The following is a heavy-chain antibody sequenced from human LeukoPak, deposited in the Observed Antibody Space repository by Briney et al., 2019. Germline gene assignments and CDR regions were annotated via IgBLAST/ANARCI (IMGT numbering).Heavy chain of an antibody. D-gene: IGHD5-24*01. CDR2: ISYDGSNK. Sequence: GGSLRLSCAASGFTFSSYAMHWVRQAPGKGLEWVAVISYDGSNKYYADSVKGRFTISRDNSKNTLYLQMNSLRAEDTAVYYCXXXXWLDAFDIWGQGTMVTVSS. V-gene: IGHV3-30-3*01. CDR1: GFTFSSYA. J-gene: IGHJ3*02. CDR3: XXXXWLDAFDI.